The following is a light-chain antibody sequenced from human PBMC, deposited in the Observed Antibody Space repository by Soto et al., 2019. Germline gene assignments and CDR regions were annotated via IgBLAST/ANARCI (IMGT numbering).Light chain of an antibody. V-gene: IGLV1-44*01. CDR2: SNT. J-gene: IGLJ3*02. CDR3: ASWDDSLKGPV. CDR1: RSNIGRNI. Sequence: QSVLSQPPSASGTPGQTVTISCSGSRSNIGRNIVNWYQQLPGTAPKLLIYSNTQRPSGVPDRFSASKSGTSASLAISGLHSDNEAVYYCASWDDSLKGPVFGGGTKLTVL.